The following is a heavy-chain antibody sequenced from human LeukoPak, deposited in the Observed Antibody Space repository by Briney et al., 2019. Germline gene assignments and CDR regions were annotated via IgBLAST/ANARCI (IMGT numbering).Heavy chain of an antibody. V-gene: IGHV4-59*01. D-gene: IGHD3-10*01. CDR3: AGGGTMIRGAADY. J-gene: IGHJ4*02. CDR2: IYYSGSP. CDR1: GGSISSYY. Sequence: PSETLSLTCTVSGGSISSYYWSWIRQPPGKGLEWIGDIYYSGSPNYNPSLKSRVTISVDTSKNQFSLKLSSVTAADTAVYFCAGGGTMIRGAADYWGQGTLVTVSS.